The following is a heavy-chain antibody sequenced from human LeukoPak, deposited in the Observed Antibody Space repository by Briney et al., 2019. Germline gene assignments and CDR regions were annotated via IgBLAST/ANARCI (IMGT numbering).Heavy chain of an antibody. Sequence: GGSLRLSCAASGFTFDDYGMSWVRQAPGKGLEWVSGINWNGGSTGYADSVKGRFTISRDNAKNSLFLQMNSLRAEDTAVYYCARVLGYCSGGNCYSGGLGYMDVWGKGTTVTISS. CDR2: INWNGGST. CDR3: ARVLGYCSGGNCYSGGLGYMDV. V-gene: IGHV3-20*04. CDR1: GFTFDDYG. D-gene: IGHD2-15*01. J-gene: IGHJ6*03.